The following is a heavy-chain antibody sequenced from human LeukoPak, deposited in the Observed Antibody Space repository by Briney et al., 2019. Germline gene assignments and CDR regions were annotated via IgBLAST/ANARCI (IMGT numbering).Heavy chain of an antibody. D-gene: IGHD3-10*01. CDR2: ISGSGGST. J-gene: IGHJ4*02. V-gene: IGHV3-23*01. CDR1: GFTFSSYA. CDR3: AKAGTMVRGVIFRFDY. Sequence: GGSLRLSSAAPGFTFSSYAMSWVRQAPGKGLEWVSAISGSGGSTYYADSVKGRFTISRDNSKNTLYLQMNSLRAEDTAVYYCAKAGTMVRGVIFRFDYWGQGTLVTVSS.